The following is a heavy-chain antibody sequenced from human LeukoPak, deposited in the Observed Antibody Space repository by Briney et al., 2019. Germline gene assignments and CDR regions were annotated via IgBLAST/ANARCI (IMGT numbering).Heavy chain of an antibody. V-gene: IGHV3-21*01. CDR1: GFPFSAYS. Sequence: PGGSLRLSCAASGFPFSAYSMNWVRQAPGKGLEWVSSISGSSSYTFYADSVKGRFTISRDNAKNSLYLQMNSLRAEDTVVYYCAKAYYDSSGYSYYFDYWGQGTLVTVSS. CDR2: ISGSSSYT. J-gene: IGHJ4*02. CDR3: AKAYYDSSGYSYYFDY. D-gene: IGHD3-22*01.